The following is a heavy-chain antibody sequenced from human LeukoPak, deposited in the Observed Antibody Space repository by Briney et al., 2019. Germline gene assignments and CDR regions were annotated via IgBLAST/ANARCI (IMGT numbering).Heavy chain of an antibody. CDR2: IYYSGST. J-gene: IGHJ5*02. CDR3: ARSLGYYDSSGYKLHWFDP. Sequence: SETLSLTCTVSGSSISSYYWSWIRQPPGKGLEWIGYIYYSGSTNYNPSLKSRVTISVDTSKNQFSLKLSSVTAADTAVYYCARSLGYYDSSGYKLHWFDPWGQGTLVTVSS. V-gene: IGHV4-59*01. D-gene: IGHD3-22*01. CDR1: GSSISSYY.